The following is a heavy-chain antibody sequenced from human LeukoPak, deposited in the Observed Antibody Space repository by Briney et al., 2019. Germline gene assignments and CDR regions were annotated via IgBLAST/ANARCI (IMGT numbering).Heavy chain of an antibody. D-gene: IGHD2-15*01. Sequence: GASVKVSCKVSGYTLTELSMHWVRQAPGKGLEWMGGFDPEDGETIYAQKFQGRVTMTEDTSTDTAYMELSSLRSEDTAVYYCATDKQLLVPTNHPPTYGMDVWGKGTTVTVSS. V-gene: IGHV1-24*01. J-gene: IGHJ6*04. CDR2: FDPEDGET. CDR1: GYTLTELS. CDR3: ATDKQLLVPTNHPPTYGMDV.